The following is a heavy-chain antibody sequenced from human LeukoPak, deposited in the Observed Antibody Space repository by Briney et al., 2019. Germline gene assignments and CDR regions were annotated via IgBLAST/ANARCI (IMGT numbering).Heavy chain of an antibody. CDR3: AKFKGHYGDSEYYFDY. J-gene: IGHJ4*02. V-gene: IGHV3-23*01. CDR2: ISDSGANT. Sequence: HPGGSLRLSCAASGFTFSTYAMSWVRQAPGKGLEWVSTISDSGANTYYADSVRGRFTISRDNAKNSLYLQMNSLRAEDTAVYYCAKFKGHYGDSEYYFDYWGQGTLVTVSS. CDR1: GFTFSTYA. D-gene: IGHD3-10*01.